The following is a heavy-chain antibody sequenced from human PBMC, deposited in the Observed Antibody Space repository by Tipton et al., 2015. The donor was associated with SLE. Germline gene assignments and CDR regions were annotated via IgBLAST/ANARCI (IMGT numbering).Heavy chain of an antibody. Sequence: GSLRLSCAASGFTFSSYSMNWVRQAPGKGLEWVSSISSSSSYIYYADSLKGRFTISRDNAKNSLYLQMNSLRAEDTAVYYCAREENYYDSSAYSSFDYWGQGTLVTVSS. CDR3: AREENYYDSSAYSSFDY. CDR2: ISSSSSYI. D-gene: IGHD3-22*01. J-gene: IGHJ4*02. CDR1: GFTFSSYS. V-gene: IGHV3-21*01.